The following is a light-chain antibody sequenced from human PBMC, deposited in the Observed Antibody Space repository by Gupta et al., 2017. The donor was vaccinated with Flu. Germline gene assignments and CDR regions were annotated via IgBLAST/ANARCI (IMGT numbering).Light chain of an antibody. CDR2: SAE. V-gene: IGLV8-61*01. J-gene: IGLJ3*02. CDR1: SGAVSANNH. CDR3: ELDLGTGIWV. Sequence: QTVVTQEPSFSVSPGGTVTLTCGFDSGAVSANNHPSWFQQTPGQPPRTLISSAESRSAGIPDRFSGSIVGNKAALTITGAQADDEADYYCELDLGTGIWVFGGGTKLTVL.